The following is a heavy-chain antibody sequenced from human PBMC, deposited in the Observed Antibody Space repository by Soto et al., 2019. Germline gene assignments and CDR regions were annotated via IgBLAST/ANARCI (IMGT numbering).Heavy chain of an antibody. D-gene: IGHD2-2*01. J-gene: IGHJ4*02. Sequence: EVQLVESGGNLVQPGGSLRLSCAASGFTFSSYSMNWVRQAPGRGLEWVSYISSSSNTVYYADSVKGRFTISRDNDKNSLYLQMNSLRAEDTAVYYCTRGLGGYCSSTRCLGFDYWGQGTLVTVSS. CDR3: TRGLGGYCSSTRCLGFDY. CDR1: GFTFSSYS. V-gene: IGHV3-48*01. CDR2: ISSSSNTV.